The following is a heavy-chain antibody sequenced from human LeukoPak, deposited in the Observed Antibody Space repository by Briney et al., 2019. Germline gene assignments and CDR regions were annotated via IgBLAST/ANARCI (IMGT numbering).Heavy chain of an antibody. D-gene: IGHD4-17*01. CDR3: TREYGFMTTVFHAFDI. Sequence: ETLSLACTVSGGSITSSSYYWGWIRQPPGKGLEWIGSVYYSGNTYYNSSLKSRVTISVDTSKNQFSLKLSSVTAADTAIYYCTREYGFMTTVFHAFDIWGQGTMVTVSS. J-gene: IGHJ3*02. CDR1: GGSITSSSYY. CDR2: VYYSGNT. V-gene: IGHV4-39*07.